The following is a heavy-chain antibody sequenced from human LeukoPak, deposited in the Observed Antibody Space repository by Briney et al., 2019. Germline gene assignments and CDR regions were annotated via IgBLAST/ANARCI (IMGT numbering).Heavy chain of an antibody. CDR2: ISYDGSNK. D-gene: IGHD6-13*01. J-gene: IGHJ6*03. CDR1: GFTFSSYG. CDR3: ARGRVSSSTWYSTYYYYFYMDV. V-gene: IGHV3-30*03. Sequence: GALRLSCAASGFTFSSYGMHWVRQAPGKGLEWVAVISYDGSNKYYADSVKGRFTISRDNSKNTLYLQMNSLRAEDTAVYFCARGRVSSSTWYSTYYYYFYMDVWGKGTTVTVSS.